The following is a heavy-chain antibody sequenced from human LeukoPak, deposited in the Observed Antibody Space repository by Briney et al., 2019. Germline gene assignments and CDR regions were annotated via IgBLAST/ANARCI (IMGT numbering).Heavy chain of an antibody. CDR3: ARQRPIWGTYRNEFDY. CDR2: IPYSGSN. CDR1: GVSLTTYL. Sequence: SETLSHIHAVSGVSLTTYLWTWLRPPPGKGLEWIGHIPYSGSNNQHPSHKTRITISVDKSKNQFSLKLSSVTAADTAVYYCARQRPIWGTYRNEFDYWGKGTLVTVSS. D-gene: IGHD3-16*02. V-gene: IGHV4-34*01. J-gene: IGHJ4*02.